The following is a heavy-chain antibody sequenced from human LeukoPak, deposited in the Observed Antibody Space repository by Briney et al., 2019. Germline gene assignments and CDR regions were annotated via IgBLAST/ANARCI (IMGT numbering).Heavy chain of an antibody. Sequence: GGSLRLSCAASGFSFSNYAMSWVRQAPGKGLEWVAVISYDGSNKYYADSVKGRFTISRDNSKNTLYLQMNSLRAEDTAVYYCARASRIGIPGGYWGQGTLVTVSS. V-gene: IGHV3-30*04. J-gene: IGHJ4*02. CDR3: ARASRIGIPGGY. CDR1: GFSFSNYA. CDR2: ISYDGSNK. D-gene: IGHD3-22*01.